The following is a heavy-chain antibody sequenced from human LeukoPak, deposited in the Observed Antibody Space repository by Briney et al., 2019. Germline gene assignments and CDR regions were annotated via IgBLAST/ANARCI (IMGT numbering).Heavy chain of an antibody. V-gene: IGHV1-69*13. CDR1: GGTFSTYA. J-gene: IGHJ4*02. CDR3: ARTGLWFGEFPLDY. D-gene: IGHD3-10*01. Sequence: SVKVSCKASGGTFSTYAISWVRQAPGQGLEWMGGIIPIFGTANYAQKFQGRVTITADESTSTAYMELSSLRSEDTAVYYCARTGLWFGEFPLDYWGQGTLVTVSS. CDR2: IIPIFGTA.